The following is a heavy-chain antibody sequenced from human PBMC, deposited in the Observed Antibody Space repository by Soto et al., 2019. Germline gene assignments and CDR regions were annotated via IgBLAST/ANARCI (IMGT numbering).Heavy chain of an antibody. CDR3: ARRGGEYYFDS. CDR1: GGSMNDYY. J-gene: IGHJ4*02. CDR2: IYYSGST. V-gene: IGHV4-59*08. Sequence: QVHLQESGPGLVKPSETLSLTCTVSGGSMNDYYWSWIRQPPGKGLEWIGYIYYSGSTYYSPSLKSRVTISVATSKNQFILRLSSVTAADTAVYYCARRGGEYYFDSWGQGTLVTVSS.